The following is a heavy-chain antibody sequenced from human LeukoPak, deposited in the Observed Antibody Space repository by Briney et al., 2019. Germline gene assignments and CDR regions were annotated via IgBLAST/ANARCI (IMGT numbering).Heavy chain of an antibody. Sequence: SETLSLTSTVSRVSISSYYWSWIRQPPGKGLEWIGYIYYSGSTNYNPSLKSRVTISVDTSKNQFSLKLSSVTAAETAVYYCARGKWDLESGEAFDIWGQGTMVTVSS. CDR3: ARGKWDLESGEAFDI. D-gene: IGHD1-26*01. V-gene: IGHV4-59*01. J-gene: IGHJ3*02. CDR1: RVSISSYY. CDR2: IYYSGST.